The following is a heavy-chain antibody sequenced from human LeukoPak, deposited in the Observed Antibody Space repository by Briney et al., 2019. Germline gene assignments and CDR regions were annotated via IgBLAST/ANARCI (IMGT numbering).Heavy chain of an antibody. CDR1: GGSISSSSYY. CDR2: IYYSGST. D-gene: IGHD3-22*01. J-gene: IGHJ4*02. Sequence: PLETLSLTCTVSGGSISSSSYYWGWIRQPPGKGLEWIGSIYYSGSTYYNPSLKSRVTISVDTSKNQFSLKLSSVTAADTAVYYCATTGYYYDSSGYYGYWGQGTLVTVSS. CDR3: ATTGYYYDSSGYYGY. V-gene: IGHV4-39*01.